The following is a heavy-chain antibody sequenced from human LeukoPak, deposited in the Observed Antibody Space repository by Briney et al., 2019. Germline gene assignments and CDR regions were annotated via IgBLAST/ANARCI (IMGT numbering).Heavy chain of an antibody. D-gene: IGHD3-16*02. CDR2: MNPNSGGT. CDR1: GYTLTGYY. Sequence: ASVKVSCKASGYTLTGYYMHWVRQAPGQGREWVGWMNPNSGGTTSAQKLQGRVTMTRDTSISTAYMQLSRLTSDDTAMYYCARDKLGLGELSLYDQWGQGTLVTVSS. CDR3: ARDKLGLGELSLYDQ. J-gene: IGHJ5*02. V-gene: IGHV1-2*02.